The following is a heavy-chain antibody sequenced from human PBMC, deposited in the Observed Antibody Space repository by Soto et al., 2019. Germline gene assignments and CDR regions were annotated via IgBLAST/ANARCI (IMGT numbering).Heavy chain of an antibody. J-gene: IGHJ6*02. CDR1: GDSVTSGSYY. Sequence: QVQLQESAPGLVKPSETLSLTCIVSGDSVTSGSYYWTWLRQPPGKGLEWIGYISYTGRTKYNPPPQGGLPISVDTPKNAFSLTLGSVTVADTAVFFCAGGGGLLPYNVLTVWGQGTAVTVS. CDR3: AGGGGLLPYNVLTV. V-gene: IGHV4-61*01. D-gene: IGHD1-1*01. CDR2: ISYTGRT.